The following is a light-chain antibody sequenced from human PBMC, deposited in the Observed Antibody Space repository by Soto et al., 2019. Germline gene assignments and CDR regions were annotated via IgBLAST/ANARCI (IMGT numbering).Light chain of an antibody. CDR1: QNIRGNE. V-gene: IGKV3-20*01. J-gene: IGKJ1*01. CDR2: RGS. CDR3: QDYGTSAPWT. Sequence: VLTQSPGTLSLSPGERTTLSCRASQNIRGNELAWYQQKPGQPPRLLIYRGSSRAPGIPDRLSGRGSGTAFTLTISRLEPEDFAVYYCQDYGTSAPWTFGQGTRVEIK.